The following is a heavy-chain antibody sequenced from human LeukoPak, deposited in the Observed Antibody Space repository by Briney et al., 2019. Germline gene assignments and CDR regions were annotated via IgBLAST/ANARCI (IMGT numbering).Heavy chain of an antibody. CDR2: ISGSGGST. Sequence: GGSLRLSCAASGFTFSSYAMSWVRQAPGKGLECVSVISGSGGSTYYADSVKGRFTISRDNSNNMLYLHMNSLRAEDTAVYYCARGRSHWYFDLWGRGTLVTVSS. J-gene: IGHJ2*01. CDR3: ARGRSHWYFDL. V-gene: IGHV3-23*01. CDR1: GFTFSSYA.